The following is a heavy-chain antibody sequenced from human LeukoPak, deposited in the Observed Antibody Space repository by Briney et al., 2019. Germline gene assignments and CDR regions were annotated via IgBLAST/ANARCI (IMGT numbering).Heavy chain of an antibody. J-gene: IGHJ4*02. CDR2: INPNSGGT. CDR1: GYTFTGAY. Sequence: ASVKVSCKASGYTFTGAYMHWVRQAPGQGLEWMGWINPNSGGTQFAQKFQGRVTMTRDTSISTAYMELDRLRSDDTAVYYCARVLFNSGYDYWGQGTLVTVSS. CDR3: ARVLFNSGYDY. V-gene: IGHV1-2*02. D-gene: IGHD2-21*01.